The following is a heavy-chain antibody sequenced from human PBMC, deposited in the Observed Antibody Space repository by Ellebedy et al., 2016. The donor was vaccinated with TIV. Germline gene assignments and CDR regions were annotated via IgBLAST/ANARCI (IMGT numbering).Heavy chain of an antibody. CDR1: GFTFSNYS. CDR3: ARDYTPMTTVTGGHFDY. D-gene: IGHD4-17*01. V-gene: IGHV3-30*03. CDR2: ISYDGSNK. Sequence: GESLKISCAASGFTFSNYSMNWVRQAPGKGLEWVAVISYDGSNKYYADSVKGRFTISRDNSKNTLYLQMNSLRAEDTAVYYCARDYTPMTTVTGGHFDYWGQGTLVTVSS. J-gene: IGHJ4*02.